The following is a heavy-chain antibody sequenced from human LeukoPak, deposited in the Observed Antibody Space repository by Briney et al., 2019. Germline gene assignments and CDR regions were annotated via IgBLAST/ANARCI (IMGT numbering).Heavy chain of an antibody. J-gene: IGHJ4*02. D-gene: IGHD3-9*01. CDR2: IYVGGSA. CDR3: ARLKIDGTHFDY. Sequence: GGSLRLSCAASGFTVSNNYMSWVRQTPGKGLEWVSFIYVGGSAYYADSVKGRFTISGDSSKNTLYLQMNSLRAEDTAVYYCARLKIDGTHFDYWGQGTLVTVSS. CDR1: GFTVSNNY. V-gene: IGHV3-53*01.